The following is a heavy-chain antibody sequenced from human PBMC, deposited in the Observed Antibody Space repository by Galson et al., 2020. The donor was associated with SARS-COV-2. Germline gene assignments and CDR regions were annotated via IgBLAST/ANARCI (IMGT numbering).Heavy chain of an antibody. V-gene: IGHV1-18*01. D-gene: IGHD6-6*01. J-gene: IGHJ6*02. Sequence: ASVKVSCKASGFTFTTYGISWVRQAPGQGLEWMGWISAYNGYTKYAQTFQGRVTLTTDTSTTTAYMELWSLTSDDTGVYYCARDSERLSPNSGSSGYLYYGMDVWGRGTTVTVSS. CDR2: ISAYNGYT. CDR3: ARDSERLSPNSGSSGYLYYGMDV. CDR1: GFTFTTYG.